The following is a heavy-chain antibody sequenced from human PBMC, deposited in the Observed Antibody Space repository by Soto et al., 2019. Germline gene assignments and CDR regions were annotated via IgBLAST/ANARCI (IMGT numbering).Heavy chain of an antibody. D-gene: IGHD6-13*01. CDR3: ERDLAAGDH. CDR1: GYTFTHYY. J-gene: IGHJ4*02. CDR2: INPASGST. V-gene: IGHV1-46*01. Sequence: QVQLVQSGAEVKKPGASVKLSCRTSGYTFTHYYIHWVRQAPGQGLEWLAIINPASGSTNYAQDFQGRVTLTMDTSTTTVYMELSGLRAEDTDIFYCERDLAAGDHWGQGTLVTVSS.